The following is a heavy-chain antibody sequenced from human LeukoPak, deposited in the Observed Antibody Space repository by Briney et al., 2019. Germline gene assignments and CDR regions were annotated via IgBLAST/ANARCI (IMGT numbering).Heavy chain of an antibody. CDR1: GYTLTELS. J-gene: IGHJ5*02. CDR2: FDPEDGET. D-gene: IGHD6-13*01. V-gene: IGHV1-24*01. Sequence: ASVKVSCKVSGYTLTELSMHWVRQAPGKGLEWMGGFDPEDGETIYAQKFQGRVTMTEDTSTDTAYMELSSLRSEDTAVYYCATTNYSSSWYVRFDPWGQGTLVTVSS. CDR3: ATTNYSSSWYVRFDP.